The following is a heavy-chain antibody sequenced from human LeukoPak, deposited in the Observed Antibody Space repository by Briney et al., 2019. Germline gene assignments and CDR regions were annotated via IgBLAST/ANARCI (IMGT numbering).Heavy chain of an antibody. CDR1: GYTFTDYY. V-gene: IGHV1-46*01. CDR2: INPNDGDT. J-gene: IGHJ6*02. CDR3: AREVSTYYDFWSGPRTLYYGMDV. D-gene: IGHD3-3*01. Sequence: GASVKVSCKASGYTFTDYYMHWVRQAPGQGFEWMGWINPNDGDTNYAQKFQGRVTMTRDTSTCTVYMELSSLRSEDTAVYYCAREVSTYYDFWSGPRTLYYGMDVWGQGTTVTVSS.